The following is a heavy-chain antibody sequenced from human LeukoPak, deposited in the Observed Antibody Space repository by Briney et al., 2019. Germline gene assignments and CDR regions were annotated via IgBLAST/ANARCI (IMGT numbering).Heavy chain of an antibody. J-gene: IGHJ4*02. Sequence: PSETLSLTCAVSGVSISSGGYSWSWIRQPPGKGLEWIGYIYHSGSTYYNPSLKSRVTISVDRSKNQFSLKLSSVTAADTAVYYCARGREYYYDSSGYRSLYYFDYWGQGTLVTVSS. V-gene: IGHV4-30-2*01. CDR2: IYHSGST. CDR3: ARGREYYYDSSGYRSLYYFDY. CDR1: GVSISSGGYS. D-gene: IGHD3-22*01.